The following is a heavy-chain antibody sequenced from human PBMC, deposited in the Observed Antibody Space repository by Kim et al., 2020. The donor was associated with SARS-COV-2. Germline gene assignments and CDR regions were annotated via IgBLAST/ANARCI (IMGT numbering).Heavy chain of an antibody. CDR2: INHSGGT. V-gene: IGHV4-34*01. CDR3: ARGEAAAGRVYYFGY. CDR1: GGSFSGYY. J-gene: IGHJ4*02. D-gene: IGHD6-13*01. Sequence: SETLSLTCAVYGGSFSGYYWHWIRQPPGKGLEWIGEINHSGGTNYNPSLKSRVTISVDTSKNQFSLKLSSVTAADTAVYYCARGEAAAGRVYYFGYWGQGTLVTVSS.